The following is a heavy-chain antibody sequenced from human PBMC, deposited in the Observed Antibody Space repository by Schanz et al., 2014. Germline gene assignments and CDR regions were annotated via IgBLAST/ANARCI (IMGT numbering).Heavy chain of an antibody. CDR3: ARNRGSGGQNWYFDL. CDR2: ISGGGGTT. V-gene: IGHV3-23*01. CDR1: GFAFGSYG. J-gene: IGHJ2*01. Sequence: EVQLLESGGGLVQPGGSLRLSCLASGFAFGSYGMNWLRQAPGKGLEWVSAISGGGGTTYYTDSVKGRFTISRDNSKNTLCLQMNSLRADDTAVYYCARNRGSGGQNWYFDLWGRGTLVTVSS. D-gene: IGHD1-26*01.